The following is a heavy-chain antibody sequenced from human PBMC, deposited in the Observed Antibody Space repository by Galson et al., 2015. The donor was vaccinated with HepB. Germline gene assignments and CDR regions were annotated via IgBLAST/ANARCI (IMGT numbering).Heavy chain of an antibody. V-gene: IGHV3-53*01. Sequence: SLRLSCAASGFTVNNNYMSWVRQAPGKGLEWVSLIYSGGTTHYAGSVKGRFTISRDSSMNTLYLQMNSLRAEDTAVYYCAKDLGVRGEYYYYGMDVWGQGTTVTVSS. CDR3: AKDLGVRGEYYYYGMDV. D-gene: IGHD3-10*01. CDR2: IYSGGTT. J-gene: IGHJ6*02. CDR1: GFTVNNNY.